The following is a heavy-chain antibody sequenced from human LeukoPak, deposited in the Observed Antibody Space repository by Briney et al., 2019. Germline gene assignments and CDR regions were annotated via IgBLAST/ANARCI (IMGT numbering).Heavy chain of an antibody. CDR2: IDYSGST. CDR3: ARDRRRDLLHAFDI. V-gene: IGHV4-59*01. CDR1: GGTISRYY. D-gene: IGHD1-26*01. Sequence: SETLSLTWTVAGGTISRYYWSWIRQPPGKGLKWIAYIDYSGSTNYNPSLKSRLTISLDASKNQFSLKLSSVTAADTAVYYCARDRRRDLLHAFDIWGQGTMVTVSS. J-gene: IGHJ3*02.